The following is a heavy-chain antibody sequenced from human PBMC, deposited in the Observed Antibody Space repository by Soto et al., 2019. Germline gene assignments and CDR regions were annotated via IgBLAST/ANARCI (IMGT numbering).Heavy chain of an antibody. CDR1: GYTFTGYY. CDR2: INPNSGGT. Sequence: GASVKVSCKASGYTFTGYYMHWVRQAPGQGLEWMGWINPNSGGTNYAQKFQGWVTMTRDTSISTAYMGLSRLRSDDTAVYYCARDPYRTSGWYTPYYYYGMDVWGQGTTVTVSS. J-gene: IGHJ6*02. V-gene: IGHV1-2*04. CDR3: ARDPYRTSGWYTPYYYYGMDV. D-gene: IGHD6-19*01.